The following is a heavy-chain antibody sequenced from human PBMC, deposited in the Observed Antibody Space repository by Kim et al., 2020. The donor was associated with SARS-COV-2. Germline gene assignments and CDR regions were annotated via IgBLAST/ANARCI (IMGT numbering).Heavy chain of an antibody. V-gene: IGHV7-4-1*02. CDR3: ARDDFWSGLGPIPFDY. CDR1: GYTFTSYA. J-gene: IGHJ4*02. D-gene: IGHD3-3*01. Sequence: ASVKVSCKASGYTFTSYAMNWVRQAPGQGLEWMGWINTNTGNPTYAQGFTGRFVFSLDTSVSTAYLQISSLKAEDTAVYYCARDDFWSGLGPIPFDYWGQGTLVTVSS. CDR2: INTNTGNP.